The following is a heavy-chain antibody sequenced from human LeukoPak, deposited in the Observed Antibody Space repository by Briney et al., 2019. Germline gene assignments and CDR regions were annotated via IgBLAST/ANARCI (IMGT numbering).Heavy chain of an antibody. CDR2: INAGNGNT. CDR3: ARDLTALDYGDYYNSFDP. Sequence: ASVKVSFKASGYTFTSYAMHWVRQAPGQRLEWMGWINAGNGNTKYSQKFQGRVTITRDTSASTAYMELSSLRSEDTAVYYCARDLTALDYGDYYNSFDPWGQGALVTVSS. J-gene: IGHJ5*02. D-gene: IGHD4-17*01. CDR1: GYTFTSYA. V-gene: IGHV1-3*01.